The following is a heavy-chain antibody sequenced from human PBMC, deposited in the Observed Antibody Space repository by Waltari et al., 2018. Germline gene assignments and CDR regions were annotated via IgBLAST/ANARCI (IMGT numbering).Heavy chain of an antibody. Sequence: QVQLQESGPGLVKPSETLSLTCTVSGGSISSYYWSWIRQPPGKGLEWIGYIYYSGSTNYNPSLKRRVTIAVGTSKNQFSLKLSSVTAADTAVYYCARGKPWIQLWLDYWGQGTLVTVSS. J-gene: IGHJ4*02. CDR3: ARGKPWIQLWLDY. CDR1: GGSISSYY. V-gene: IGHV4-59*01. CDR2: IYYSGST. D-gene: IGHD5-18*01.